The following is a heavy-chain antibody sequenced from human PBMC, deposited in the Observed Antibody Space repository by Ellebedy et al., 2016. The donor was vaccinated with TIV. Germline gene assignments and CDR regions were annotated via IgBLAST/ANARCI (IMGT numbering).Heavy chain of an antibody. D-gene: IGHD6-19*01. CDR3: ARGDYRRVAAPCFDY. J-gene: IGHJ4*02. CDR2: TYYRYKWYN. Sequence: SQTLSLTCAIPGDSVSSDSAAWNWIRQSPSRGLECLGRTYYRYKWYNDYALSVKSRITINPDTSKNQFSLHLNSVTPEDTAVYYCARGDYRRVAAPCFDYWGQGTLVTVSS. CDR1: GDSVSSDSAA. V-gene: IGHV6-1*01.